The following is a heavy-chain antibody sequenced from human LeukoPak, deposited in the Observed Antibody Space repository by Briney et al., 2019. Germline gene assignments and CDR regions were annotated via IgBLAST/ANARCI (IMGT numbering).Heavy chain of an antibody. CDR2: IGTAGDT. J-gene: IGHJ4*02. Sequence: GGSLRLSCAASGFTFSSYDMHWVRHATGKGLEWVSAIGTAGDTYYPGSVKGRFTISRENAKNSLYLQMNSLRAGDTAVYYCARVAVAGTFFDYWGQGTLVTVSS. D-gene: IGHD6-19*01. CDR1: GFTFSSYD. V-gene: IGHV3-13*01. CDR3: ARVAVAGTFFDY.